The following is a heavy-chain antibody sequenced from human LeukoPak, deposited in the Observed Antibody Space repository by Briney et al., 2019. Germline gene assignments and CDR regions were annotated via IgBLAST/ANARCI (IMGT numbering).Heavy chain of an antibody. Sequence: ASVKVSCKASGYTFTSYGISWVRQAPGQGLEWMGWISAYNGNTNYAQKLQGRVTMTTDTSTSTAYMELRSLRSDDTAVYYCARFSGHYYYYGMDVWGQGTTVTVSS. D-gene: IGHD6-19*01. CDR3: ARFSGHYYYYGMDV. V-gene: IGHV1-18*01. J-gene: IGHJ6*02. CDR1: GYTFTSYG. CDR2: ISAYNGNT.